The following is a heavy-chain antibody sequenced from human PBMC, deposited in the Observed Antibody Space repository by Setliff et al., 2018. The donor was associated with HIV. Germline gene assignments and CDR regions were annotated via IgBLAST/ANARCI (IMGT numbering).Heavy chain of an antibody. CDR2: INWNGGST. Sequence: PGGSLRLSCAASGFTFDDYGMSWVRQAPGKGLEWVSGINWNGGSTGYADSVKGRFTISRDNAKNTVSLQLNSLRIEDTAVYYCARDFSWATDSWGQGTLVTVSS. CDR1: GFTFDDYG. V-gene: IGHV3-20*04. J-gene: IGHJ4*02. CDR3: ARDFSWATDS. D-gene: IGHD2-15*01.